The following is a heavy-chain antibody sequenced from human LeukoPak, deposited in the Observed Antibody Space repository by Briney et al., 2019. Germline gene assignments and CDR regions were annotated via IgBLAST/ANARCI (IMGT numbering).Heavy chain of an antibody. CDR2: IIPIFGTA. D-gene: IGHD6-6*01. CDR3: ARGGDIAARRPDYYYYYYYMDV. J-gene: IGHJ6*03. CDR1: GGTFSSYA. Sequence: SVKVSCKASGGTFSSYAISWVRQAPGQGLEWMGGIIPIFGTANYAQKFQGRVTITADKSTSTAYMELSSLRSEDTAVYYCARGGDIAARRPDYYYYYYYMDVWGKGTTVTVSS. V-gene: IGHV1-69*06.